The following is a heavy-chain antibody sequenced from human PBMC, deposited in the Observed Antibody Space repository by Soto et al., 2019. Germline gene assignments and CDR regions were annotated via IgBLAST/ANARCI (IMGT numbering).Heavy chain of an antibody. V-gene: IGHV3-11*01. Sequence: GGSPRLSCAASGFTFSDYYMSWIRQAPGKGLEWVSYISSSGSTIYYADSVKGRFTISRDNAKNSLYLQMNSLRAEDTAVYYCARDRTKKGIAKNYFDYWGQGTLVTVSS. CDR3: ARDRTKKGIAKNYFDY. D-gene: IGHD6-13*01. CDR1: GFTFSDYY. CDR2: ISSSGSTI. J-gene: IGHJ4*02.